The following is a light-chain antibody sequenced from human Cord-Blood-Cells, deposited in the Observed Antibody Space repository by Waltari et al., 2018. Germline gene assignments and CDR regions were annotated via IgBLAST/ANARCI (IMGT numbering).Light chain of an antibody. CDR3: QAWDSSTAV. J-gene: IGLJ3*02. CDR2: QDS. Sequence: SYSLTNPPSVPVPPGHTAGTPSPETNWGAKLACWYQQKPGQSPGLVIYQDSKRPSGIPERFSGSNSGNTATLTISGTQAMDEADYYCQAWDSSTAVFGGGTKLTVL. V-gene: IGLV3-1*01. CDR1: NWGAKL.